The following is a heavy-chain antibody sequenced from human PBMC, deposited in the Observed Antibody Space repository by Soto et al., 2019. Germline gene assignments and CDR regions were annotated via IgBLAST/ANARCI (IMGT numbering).Heavy chain of an antibody. Sequence: GGSLRLSCAASGFTFSSYGMHWVRQAPGKGLEWVAVIWYDGSNKYYADSVKGRFTISRDNSKNTLYLQMNSLRAEDTAVYYCARSPGIAAAGNDYWGQGTLVTVSS. CDR1: GFTFSSYG. V-gene: IGHV3-33*01. D-gene: IGHD6-13*01. CDR2: IWYDGSNK. J-gene: IGHJ4*02. CDR3: ARSPGIAAAGNDY.